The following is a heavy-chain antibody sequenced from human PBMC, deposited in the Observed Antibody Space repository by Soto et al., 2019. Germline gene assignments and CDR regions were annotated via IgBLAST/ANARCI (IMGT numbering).Heavy chain of an antibody. V-gene: IGHV4-39*01. CDR1: GGSISSSSYY. Sequence: QLQLQESGPGLVKPSETLSLTCTVSGGSISSSSYYWGWIRQPPGKGLEWIGSIYYSGSTYYNPSLKSRVTISVDTSKNQFSLKLSSVTAADTAVYYCARHLMPSSSSAPRDAFDIWGQGTMVTVSS. CDR3: ARHLMPSSSSAPRDAFDI. CDR2: IYYSGST. J-gene: IGHJ3*02. D-gene: IGHD6-6*01.